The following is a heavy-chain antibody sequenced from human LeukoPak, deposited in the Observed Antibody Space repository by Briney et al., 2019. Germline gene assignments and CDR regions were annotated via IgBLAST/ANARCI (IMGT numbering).Heavy chain of an antibody. Sequence: SETPSLTCTVSGGSISSYYWSWIRQPPGKGLEWIGYIYYSGSTNYNPSLKSRVTISVDTSKNQFSLKLSSVTAADTAVYYCARGGTLMTTVAGNFDYWGQGTLVTVSS. CDR2: IYYSGST. V-gene: IGHV4-59*01. CDR3: ARGGTLMTTVAGNFDY. D-gene: IGHD4-11*01. J-gene: IGHJ4*02. CDR1: GGSISSYY.